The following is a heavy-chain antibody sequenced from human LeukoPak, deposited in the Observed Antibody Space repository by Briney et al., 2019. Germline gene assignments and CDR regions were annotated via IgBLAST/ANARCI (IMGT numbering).Heavy chain of an antibody. J-gene: IGHJ3*02. CDR1: GGSIISTNW. D-gene: IGHD1-26*01. V-gene: IGHV4-4*02. CDR3: ARDLVGIVGPITSAFDI. Sequence: SGTLSLTCAVSGGSIISTNWWSWVRQPPGKGLEWIGEIYHSGSTNYNPSLKSRVTISVDKSKNQFSLNLSSVTAADTAVYYCARDLVGIVGPITSAFDIWGQGIMVIVSS. CDR2: IYHSGST.